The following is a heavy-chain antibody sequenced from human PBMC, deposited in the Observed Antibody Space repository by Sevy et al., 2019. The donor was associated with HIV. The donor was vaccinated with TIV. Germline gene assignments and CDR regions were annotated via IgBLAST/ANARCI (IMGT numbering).Heavy chain of an antibody. D-gene: IGHD2-8*01. CDR3: AREGCTKPHDY. Sequence: GGSLRRSCAASGFTFSKYSMSWVRQPPGKGLEWVSTLFFGCGEINYADSVKGRFTISRDNSKSSVYLQMNNLRPEDTAVYYCAREGCTKPHDYWGQGTLVTVSS. J-gene: IGHJ4*02. V-gene: IGHV3-23*01. CDR2: LFFGCGEI. CDR1: GFTFSKYS.